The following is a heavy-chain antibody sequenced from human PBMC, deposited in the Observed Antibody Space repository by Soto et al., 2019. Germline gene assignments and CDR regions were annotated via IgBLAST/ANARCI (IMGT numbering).Heavy chain of an antibody. V-gene: IGHV4-4*02. D-gene: IGHD6-13*01. CDR2: IYHSGST. J-gene: IGHJ4*02. Sequence: SETLSLTCAVSGGSISGSNWWNWVRQPPGRGLEWIGEIYHSGSTNYNPSLKSRVTISVDKSKNQFSLKLNSVTAADTAIYYCARAPSSNWYYWGQGTLVTVSS. CDR1: GGSISGSNW. CDR3: ARAPSSNWYY.